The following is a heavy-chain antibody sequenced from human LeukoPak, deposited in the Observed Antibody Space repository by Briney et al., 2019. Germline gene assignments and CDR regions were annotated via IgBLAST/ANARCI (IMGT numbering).Heavy chain of an antibody. CDR2: VGGNNAGT. CDR3: AKPKGICSGGTCYMADAFDI. D-gene: IGHD2-15*01. Sequence: PGGSLRLSCAPSGFSFDTSAMSWVRQAPGKGLEWVAAVGGNNAGTFYADSVQGRFTISRDNSNKMLWLHMNSLRAEDTAVYYCAKPKGICSGGTCYMADAFDIWGQGTVVSVSS. V-gene: IGHV3-23*01. CDR1: GFSFDTSA. J-gene: IGHJ3*02.